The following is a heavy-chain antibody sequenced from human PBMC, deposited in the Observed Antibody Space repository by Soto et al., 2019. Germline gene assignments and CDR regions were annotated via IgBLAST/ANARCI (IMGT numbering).Heavy chain of an antibody. CDR2: ISSSGSTI. CDR3: ARDRTLFPIVVGKDVWYFDL. CDR1: GFTFSDYY. Sequence: GGSLRLSCAASGFTFSDYYMSWIRQAPGKGLEWVSYISSSGSTIYYADSVKGRFTISRDNAKNSLYLQMNSLRAEDTAVYYCARDRTLFPIVVGKDVWYFDLWGRGTLVTVSS. V-gene: IGHV3-11*01. D-gene: IGHD2-21*01. J-gene: IGHJ2*01.